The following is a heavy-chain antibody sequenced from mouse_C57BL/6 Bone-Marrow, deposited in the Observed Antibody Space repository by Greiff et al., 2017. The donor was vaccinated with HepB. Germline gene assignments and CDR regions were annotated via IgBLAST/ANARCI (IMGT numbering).Heavy chain of an antibody. Sequence: QVHVKQPGAELVRPGSSVKLSCKASGYTFTSYWMDWVKQRPGQGLEWIGNIYPSDSETHYNQKFKDKATLTVDKSYSTAYMQLSSLTSEDSAVYYCARSDSSSHFDYWGQGTTLTVSS. J-gene: IGHJ2*01. V-gene: IGHV1-61*01. CDR2: IYPSDSET. D-gene: IGHD1-1*01. CDR1: GYTFTSYW. CDR3: ARSDSSSHFDY.